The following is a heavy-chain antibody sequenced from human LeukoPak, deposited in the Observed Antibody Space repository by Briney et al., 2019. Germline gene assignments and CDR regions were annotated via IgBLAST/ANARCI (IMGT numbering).Heavy chain of an antibody. CDR2: IYYSGST. D-gene: IGHD3-22*01. V-gene: IGHV4-59*01. CDR3: AGSSYYYDSSGYYRTHFDY. CDR1: GGSISSYY. Sequence: PSETLSLTCTVSGGSISSYYWSWIRQPPGKGLEWIGYIYYSGSTNYNPSLKSRVTISVDTSKNQFSLKLSSVTAADTAVYCCAGSSYYYDSSGYYRTHFDYWGQGTLVTVSS. J-gene: IGHJ4*02.